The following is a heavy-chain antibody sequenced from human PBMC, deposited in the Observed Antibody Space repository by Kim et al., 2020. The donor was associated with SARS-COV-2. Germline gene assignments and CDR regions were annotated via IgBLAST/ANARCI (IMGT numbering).Heavy chain of an antibody. CDR1: GFTFSSYA. D-gene: IGHD6-13*01. CDR2: ISYDGSNK. V-gene: IGHV3-30-3*01. CDR3: ARVGAGRRFDY. J-gene: IGHJ4*02. Sequence: GGSLRLSCAASGFTFSSYAMHWVRQAPGKGLEWVAVISYDGSNKYYADSVKGRFTISRDNSKNTLYLQMNSLRAEDTAVYYCARVGAGRRFDYWGQGTLVTVSS.